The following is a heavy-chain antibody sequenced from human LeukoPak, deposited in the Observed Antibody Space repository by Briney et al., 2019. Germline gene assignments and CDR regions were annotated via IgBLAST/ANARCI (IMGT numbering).Heavy chain of an antibody. V-gene: IGHV3-33*01. CDR1: GFTFSSYG. CDR3: ARGRYSSGWSPPVFSDDYFAY. CDR2: IWYEGSNK. D-gene: IGHD6-19*01. J-gene: IGHJ4*02. Sequence: GRSLRLSCAASGFTFSSYGMHWVGQAVGKGVEGVAVIWYEGSNKYYADSVKGRFTISRHNSKSTLYLQMNSLRAEDTAVYYCARGRYSSGWSPPVFSDDYFAYWGQGTLVTVSS.